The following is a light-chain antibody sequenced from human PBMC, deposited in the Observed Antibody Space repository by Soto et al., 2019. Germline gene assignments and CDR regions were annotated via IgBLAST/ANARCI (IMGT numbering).Light chain of an antibody. Sequence: DIQVTQSPSSLSASVGARVTITCRASQSISSYLNWYQQKPGKAPKLLIYAASSLQSGVPPRFSGGGGGKDFTLTISSLQPEDFASYYCQQIYTTPLTFGGGTKVAIK. CDR1: QSISSY. V-gene: IGKV1-39*01. J-gene: IGKJ4*01. CDR2: AAS. CDR3: QQIYTTPLT.